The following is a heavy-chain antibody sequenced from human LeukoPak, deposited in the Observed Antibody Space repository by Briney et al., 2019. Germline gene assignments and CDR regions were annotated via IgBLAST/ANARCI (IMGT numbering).Heavy chain of an antibody. CDR3: ARDKVGGSMAGSNFDY. Sequence: GGSLRLSCAASGFTFSSYAMHWVRQAPGKGLEWVAVISYDGSNQYYADSVKGRFTISRDNAKNSLYLQMNSLSGEDTAVYYCARDKVGGSMAGSNFDYWGQGTLVTVSS. J-gene: IGHJ4*02. V-gene: IGHV3-30*04. CDR2: ISYDGSNQ. D-gene: IGHD6-19*01. CDR1: GFTFSSYA.